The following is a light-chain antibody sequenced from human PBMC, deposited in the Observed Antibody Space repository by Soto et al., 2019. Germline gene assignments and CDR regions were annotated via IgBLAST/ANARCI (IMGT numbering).Light chain of an antibody. CDR1: QSVLFSPNNRNY. Sequence: DIVMTQSPDSLAVSLGERATINCKSSQSVLFSPNNRNYLTWYQRKPGQPPKLLISWASTRESGVPDRFSGAGSGTDFTLTISSLQAEDVAVYYCQQYYTTPLTFGGGTKVEIK. CDR3: QQYYTTPLT. J-gene: IGKJ4*01. CDR2: WAS. V-gene: IGKV4-1*01.